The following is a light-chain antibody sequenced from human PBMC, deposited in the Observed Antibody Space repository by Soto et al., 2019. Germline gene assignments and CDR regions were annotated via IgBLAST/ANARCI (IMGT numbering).Light chain of an antibody. Sequence: QSVLAQPASVSGSPGQSITISCTGTPRDIGGYNFVSWYQQYPGKAPRLIIFEVSSRPSGVSNRFSGSKSGNTASLTISELQPEDEADYNCSSYTISNTLPFVFGTGTKVTVL. CDR1: PRDIGGYNF. V-gene: IGLV2-14*01. J-gene: IGLJ1*01. CDR3: SSYTISNTLPFV. CDR2: EVS.